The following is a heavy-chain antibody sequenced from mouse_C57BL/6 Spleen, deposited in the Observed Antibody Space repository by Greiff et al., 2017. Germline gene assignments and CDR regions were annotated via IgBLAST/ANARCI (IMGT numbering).Heavy chain of an antibody. Sequence: EVKLMESGGGLVKPGGSLKLSCAASGFTFSDYGMHWVRQAPEKGLEWVAYISSCSSTIYYADTVKGRFTISRDNAKNTLFLQMTSLRSEDTAMYYCARTYSSFYYYAMDYWGQGTSVTVSS. CDR3: ARTYSSFYYYAMDY. CDR1: GFTFSDYG. V-gene: IGHV5-17*01. D-gene: IGHD2-10*01. CDR2: ISSCSSTI. J-gene: IGHJ4*01.